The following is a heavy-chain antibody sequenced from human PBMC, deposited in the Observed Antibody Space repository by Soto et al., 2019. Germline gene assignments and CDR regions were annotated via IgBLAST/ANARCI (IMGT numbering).Heavy chain of an antibody. CDR2: ISGSGGST. V-gene: IGHV3-23*01. D-gene: IGHD1-20*01. J-gene: IGHJ5*02. Sequence: GGSLRLSCAASGFTLSNYVMSWVRQAPGKGLEWVSAISGSGGSTYYAESVKGRFTISRDNSNNTVFLQMHSLGVEDTAIYSCAKDPVKYNWKNQRGGGFDPWGQGTLVTAPQ. CDR3: AKDPVKYNWKNQRGGGFDP. CDR1: GFTLSNYV.